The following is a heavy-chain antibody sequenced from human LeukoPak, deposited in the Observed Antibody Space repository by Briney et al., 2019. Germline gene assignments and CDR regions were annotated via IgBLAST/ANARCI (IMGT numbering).Heavy chain of an antibody. Sequence: ASVKVSCKASGYTFTSYAMHWVRQAPGQRREWMGWINAGNGNTKYSQKFQGRVTITRDTSASTAYMELSSLRSEDTAVYYCARVIAAAGIWWFDPWGQGTLVTVSS. V-gene: IGHV1-3*01. CDR2: INAGNGNT. D-gene: IGHD6-13*01. CDR3: ARVIAAAGIWWFDP. CDR1: GYTFTSYA. J-gene: IGHJ5*02.